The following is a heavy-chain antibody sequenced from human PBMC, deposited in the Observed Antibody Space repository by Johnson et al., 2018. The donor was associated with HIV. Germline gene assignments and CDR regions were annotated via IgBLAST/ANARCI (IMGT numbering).Heavy chain of an antibody. D-gene: IGHD3-9*01. V-gene: IGHV3-30*19. CDR2: ISYDGSNK. J-gene: IGHJ3*02. CDR1: GFTFSSYG. Sequence: VQLVESGGGVVQPGRSLRLSCAASGFTFSSYGMHWVRQAPGKGLEWVAVISYDGSNKYYADSVKGRFTICRDNSKNTLYLQMNSLRAEDTAVYYCAREEGTDILTRGDAFDIWGQGTMVTVSS. CDR3: AREEGTDILTRGDAFDI.